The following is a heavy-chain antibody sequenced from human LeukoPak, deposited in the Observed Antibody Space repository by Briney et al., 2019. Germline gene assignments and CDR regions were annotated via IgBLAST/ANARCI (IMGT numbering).Heavy chain of an antibody. V-gene: IGHV5-51*01. D-gene: IGHD2/OR15-2a*01. J-gene: IGHJ4*02. CDR1: GYNFTSYW. Sequence: GESLKISCKGSGYNFTSYWIVWVRQMPGKGLAWMGIIYPGDSDTIYSPSFQGQVTISADKSITTAYLQWSSLKASDTAMYYCARRSSTASRYFDFWGQGALVTVSS. CDR3: ARRSSTASRYFDF. CDR2: IYPGDSDT.